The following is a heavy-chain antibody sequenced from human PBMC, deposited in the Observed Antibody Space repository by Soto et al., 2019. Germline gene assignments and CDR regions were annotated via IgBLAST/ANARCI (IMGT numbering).Heavy chain of an antibody. CDR3: ARDPSTVTTGYYYYGMDV. V-gene: IGHV1-69*01. CDR1: GGTFSSYA. J-gene: IGHJ6*02. CDR2: IIPIFGTA. D-gene: IGHD4-17*01. Sequence: QVQLVQSGAEVKKPGSSVKVSCKASGGTFSSYAISWVRQAPGQGLEWMGGIIPIFGTANYAQKFQGRVTITADESTSIAYMELSSLRSEDTAVYYCARDPSTVTTGYYYYGMDVWGQGTTVTVSS.